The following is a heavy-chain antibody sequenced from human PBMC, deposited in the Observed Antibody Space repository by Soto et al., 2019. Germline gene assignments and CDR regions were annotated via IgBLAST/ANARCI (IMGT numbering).Heavy chain of an antibody. V-gene: IGHV3-48*02. J-gene: IGHJ4*02. Sequence: EVQLVESGGGLVQPGGSLRLSCAASGFTFSSYSMNWVRQAPGKGLEWVSYISSSSSTIYYADSVKGRFTISRDNAKNSLDLQMNSLRDEDTAVYYCARDHDSSGYYYNPFDYWGQGTLVTVSS. CDR1: GFTFSSYS. CDR3: ARDHDSSGYYYNPFDY. CDR2: ISSSSSTI. D-gene: IGHD3-22*01.